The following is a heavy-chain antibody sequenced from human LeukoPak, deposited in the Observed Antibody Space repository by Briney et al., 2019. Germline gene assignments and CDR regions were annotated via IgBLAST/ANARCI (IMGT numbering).Heavy chain of an antibody. CDR3: ARPPLYGSGSAVDY. D-gene: IGHD3-10*01. CDR2: IYYSGST. V-gene: IGHV4-30-4*08. Sequence: SETLSLTCTVSGGSISSGDYYWSWIRQPPGKGLEWIWYIYYSGSTYYNPSLKSRVTISVDTSKNQFSLKLSSVTAADTAVYYCARPPLYGSGSAVDYWGQGTLVTVSS. CDR1: GGSISSGDYY. J-gene: IGHJ4*02.